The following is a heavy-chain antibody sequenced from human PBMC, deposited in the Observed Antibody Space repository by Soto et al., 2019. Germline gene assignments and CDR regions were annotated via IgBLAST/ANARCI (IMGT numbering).Heavy chain of an antibody. CDR2: VIPNFETT. V-gene: IGHV1-69*01. Sequence: QVRLVQSGAAVRKPGSSVKVSCEASGGTFNSFAISWVRQAPGQGLEWMGGVIPNFETTNYAQKFQGRVTITADESTATAYMELSNLRSEDTAVYYCARDQGLYVHTGMVIDYYGMDVWGQGTTVTVSS. D-gene: IGHD5-18*01. CDR1: GGTFNSFA. J-gene: IGHJ6*02. CDR3: ARDQGLYVHTGMVIDYYGMDV.